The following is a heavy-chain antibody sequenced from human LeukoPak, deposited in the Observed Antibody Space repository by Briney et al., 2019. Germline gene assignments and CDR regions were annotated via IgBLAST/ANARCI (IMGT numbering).Heavy chain of an antibody. D-gene: IGHD2-21*02. J-gene: IGHJ3*02. V-gene: IGHV4-59*01. CDR2: IYYSGST. Sequence: SETLSLTCTVSGGSISSYYWSWIRQPPGKGLEWIGYIYYSGSTNYNPSLKSRVTISVDTSKSQFSLKLSPVTAADTAVYYGARDLGGGGDCYAFDIWGQGTMVTVSS. CDR3: ARDLGGGGDCYAFDI. CDR1: GGSISSYY.